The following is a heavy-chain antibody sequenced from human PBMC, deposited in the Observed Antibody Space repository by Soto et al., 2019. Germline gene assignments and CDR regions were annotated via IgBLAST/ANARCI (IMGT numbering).Heavy chain of an antibody. Sequence: EVQLVESGGGLVQPGGSLRLSCAASGFTFSSSWMSSVRQAPGKGLEWVANIKQDGSEKYHVYSVKGRFTIPRDNAKNSLYLQMNCLRAEDTAGYYGARCYGDSVDYWGQGTLVTVCS. D-gene: IGHD4-17*01. CDR3: ARCYGDSVDY. CDR1: GFTFSSSW. CDR2: IKQDGSEK. J-gene: IGHJ4*02. V-gene: IGHV3-7*01.